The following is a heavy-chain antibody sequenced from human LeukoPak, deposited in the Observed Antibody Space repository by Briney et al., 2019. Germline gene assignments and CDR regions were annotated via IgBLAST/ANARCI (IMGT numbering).Heavy chain of an antibody. CDR1: GFTFDDYG. CDR2: INWNGGST. Sequence: GGSLRLSCAASGFTFDDYGMSWVRQAPGKGQEWVSGINWNGGSTGYADSVKGRFTISRDNAKNSLYLQMNSLRAEETALYFCATENRAPGFSSGYYYGDYWGQGTLVTVSS. V-gene: IGHV3-20*04. J-gene: IGHJ4*02. D-gene: IGHD3-22*01. CDR3: ATENRAPGFSSGYYYGDY.